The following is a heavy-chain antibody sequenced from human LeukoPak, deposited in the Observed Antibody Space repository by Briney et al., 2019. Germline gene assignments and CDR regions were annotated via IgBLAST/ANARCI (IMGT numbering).Heavy chain of an antibody. CDR1: GFTFSSYG. J-gene: IGHJ4*02. V-gene: IGHV3-30*03. Sequence: GRSLRLSCAASGFTFSSYGMHWVRQAPGKGLEWVAVISYDGSNKYYADSVKGRFTISRDNSKNTLYLQMNSLRAEDTAVYYCARPTGYSSSCTLGFHYWGQGTLVTVSS. CDR2: ISYDGSNK. D-gene: IGHD6-13*01. CDR3: ARPTGYSSSCTLGFHY.